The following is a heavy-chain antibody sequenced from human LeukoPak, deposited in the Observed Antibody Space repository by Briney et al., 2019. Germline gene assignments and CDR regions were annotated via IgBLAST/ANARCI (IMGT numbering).Heavy chain of an antibody. CDR2: IYYSGST. D-gene: IGHD7-27*01. J-gene: IGHJ4*02. CDR1: GGSISSSSYY. Sequence: SETLSLTCTVSGGSISSSSYYWGWIRQPPGKGLEWIGSIYYSGSTYYNPSLKSRVTISVDTSKNQFSLKLSSVTAADTAVYYCASPSNWDFDYWGQGTLVTVSS. CDR3: ASPSNWDFDY. V-gene: IGHV4-39*01.